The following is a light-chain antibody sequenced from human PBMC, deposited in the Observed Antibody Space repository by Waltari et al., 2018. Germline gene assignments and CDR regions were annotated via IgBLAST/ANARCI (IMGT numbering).Light chain of an antibody. J-gene: IGLJ2*01. Sequence: QSVLTQPPSASGTPGQRVTISCSGSSSNLGNNYVYWHQQPPGTAPKLLISANDQRPSGGPDRFSGSKSGTSASLAISGVRSEDEADYYCAAWDDSLGVWTFGGGTKLTVL. CDR2: AND. CDR1: SSNLGNNY. CDR3: AAWDDSLGVWT. V-gene: IGLV1-47*01.